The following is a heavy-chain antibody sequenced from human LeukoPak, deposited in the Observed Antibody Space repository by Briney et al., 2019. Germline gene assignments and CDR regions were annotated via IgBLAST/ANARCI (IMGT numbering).Heavy chain of an antibody. Sequence: GGSLRLSCAASGFTFSDYYMSWIRQAPGKGLEWVSYISSSGSTIYYADSVKGRFTISRDNSKNTLYLQMNSLRAEDTAVYYCARPRGTIAAAEYFDYWGQGTLVTVSS. D-gene: IGHD6-13*01. CDR2: ISSSGSTI. J-gene: IGHJ4*02. CDR3: ARPRGTIAAAEYFDY. V-gene: IGHV3-11*04. CDR1: GFTFSDYY.